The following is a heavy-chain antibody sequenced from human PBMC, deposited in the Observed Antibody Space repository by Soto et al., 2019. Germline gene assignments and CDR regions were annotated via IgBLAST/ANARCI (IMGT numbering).Heavy chain of an antibody. CDR1: GSGFGDYA. CDR2: IGGTDGTT. V-gene: IGHV3-23*01. CDR3: AKDYPTTDYGLEV. D-gene: IGHD1-1*01. J-gene: IGHJ6*02. Sequence: VHLLESGGGLVQPGGSLRLSCVASGSGFGDYALGWVRQSPGKGLKWVSAIGGTDGTTYYAESVKGRFTISRDISMNTVFLQMNSLRAEVTALYYCAKDYPTTDYGLEVWGQGTTVTVSS.